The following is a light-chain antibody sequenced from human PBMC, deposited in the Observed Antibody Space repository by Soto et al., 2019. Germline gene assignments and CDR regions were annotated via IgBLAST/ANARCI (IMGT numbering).Light chain of an antibody. J-gene: IGKJ4*01. CDR2: GTS. V-gene: IGKV3-11*01. Sequence: EIVLTQSPATLSLSPGERATLSCRASQSVSSYLAWYQQKPGQAPRLLIYGTSNRATGIPARLSGSGSATDFTLSISDLEPEGFAVYYCQQRSNWPLTFGGGTQVEIK. CDR3: QQRSNWPLT. CDR1: QSVSSY.